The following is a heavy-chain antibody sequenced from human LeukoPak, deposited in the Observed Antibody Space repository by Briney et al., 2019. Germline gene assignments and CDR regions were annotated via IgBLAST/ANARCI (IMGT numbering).Heavy chain of an antibody. Sequence: PGGSLRLSCAASGFTVSGNYMSWVRQAPGKGLEWVSVIYSGGSTYYADSVKGRFTISRDNSKKTLYLQMNSLRAEDTAVYYCARYAVAAAKYYFDYWGQGTLVTVSS. V-gene: IGHV3-66*01. J-gene: IGHJ4*02. CDR3: ARYAVAAAKYYFDY. CDR1: GFTVSGNY. CDR2: IYSGGST. D-gene: IGHD6-13*01.